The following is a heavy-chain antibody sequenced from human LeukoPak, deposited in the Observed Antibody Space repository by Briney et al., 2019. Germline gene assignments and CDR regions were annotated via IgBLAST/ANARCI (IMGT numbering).Heavy chain of an antibody. CDR3: ARHVVVPAATFSFYYYYMDV. Sequence: GESLKISCKDSGNSFTSYWIGWVRQMPGKGLEWMGIIYPGDSDTRYSPSFQGQVTISADKSISTAYLQWSSLKASDTAMYYCARHVVVPAATFSFYYYYMDVWGKGTTVTISS. V-gene: IGHV5-51*01. CDR2: IYPGDSDT. J-gene: IGHJ6*03. D-gene: IGHD2-2*01. CDR1: GNSFTSYW.